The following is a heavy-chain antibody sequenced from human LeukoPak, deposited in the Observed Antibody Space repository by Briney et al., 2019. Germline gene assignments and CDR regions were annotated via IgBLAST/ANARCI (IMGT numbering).Heavy chain of an antibody. J-gene: IGHJ3*02. D-gene: IGHD1-26*01. Sequence: RASVKVSCKASGYTFTGYSIHRVRHAPGQGHEWRGIINPSGGSTSYAQKFQGRVTMTRDTSTSTVYMELSSLRSEDTAVYYCASDGGVGATYAFDIWGQEPMVTVSS. CDR3: ASDGGVGATYAFDI. V-gene: IGHV1-46*01. CDR1: GYTFTGYS. CDR2: INPSGGST.